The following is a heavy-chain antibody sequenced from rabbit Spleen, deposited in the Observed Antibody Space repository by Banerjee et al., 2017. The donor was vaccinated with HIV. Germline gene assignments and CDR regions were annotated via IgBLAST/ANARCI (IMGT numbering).Heavy chain of an antibody. J-gene: IGHJ6*01. CDR1: GFSFSSSYW. CDR3: ARDTGTSFSTYGMDL. D-gene: IGHD8-1*01. CDR2: IYAGSSDTT. V-gene: IGHV1S45*01. Sequence: EQLVESGGGLVQPEGSLTLTCTASGFSFSSSYWICWVRQAPGKGLEWIACIYAGSSDTTYYASWAKGRFTISKTSSTAVTLQMTSLTAADTATYFCARDTGTSFSTYGMDLWGQGTLVTVS.